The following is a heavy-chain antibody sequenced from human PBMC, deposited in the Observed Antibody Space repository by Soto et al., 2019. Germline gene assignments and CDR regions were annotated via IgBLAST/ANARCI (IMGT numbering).Heavy chain of an antibody. CDR2: IIPIFGTA. V-gene: IGHV1-69*12. Sequence: QVQLVQSGAEVKKPGSSVKVSCKASGGTFSSYAISWVRQAPGQGLEWMGGIIPIFGTANYAQKFQGRVTITAAESTSTAYMELSSLRSEDTAVYYCARGGDTAMGDYYYYGMDVWGQGTTVTVSS. J-gene: IGHJ6*02. CDR1: GGTFSSYA. CDR3: ARGGDTAMGDYYYYGMDV. D-gene: IGHD5-18*01.